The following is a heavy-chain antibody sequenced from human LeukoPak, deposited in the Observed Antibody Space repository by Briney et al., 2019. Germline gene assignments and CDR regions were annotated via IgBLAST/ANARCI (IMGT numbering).Heavy chain of an antibody. CDR1: GYTFTSSG. CDR2: INTYNGNT. Sequence: GASVKVSCKASGYTFTSSGISWVRQAPGQGLEWMGWINTYNGNTNYAQKLQGRVTMTTDTPTSTAYMELRSLRSDDTAVYYCARAVAYYYVSGNYYPGAFDIWGQGTMVTVSS. CDR3: ARAVAYYYVSGNYYPGAFDI. V-gene: IGHV1-18*01. D-gene: IGHD3-10*01. J-gene: IGHJ3*02.